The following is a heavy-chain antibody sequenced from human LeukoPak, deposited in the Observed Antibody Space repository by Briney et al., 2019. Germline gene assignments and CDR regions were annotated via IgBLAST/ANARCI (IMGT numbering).Heavy chain of an antibody. Sequence: GWSLRLSCAASGFTFSSYAMSWVRQAPGKGLEWVSAISGSGGSTYYADSVKGRFTISRDNSKNTLYLQMNSLRAEDTAVYYCAKDIVGATLSYYFDYWGQGTLITVSS. CDR3: AKDIVGATLSYYFDY. D-gene: IGHD1-26*01. V-gene: IGHV3-23*01. CDR1: GFTFSSYA. J-gene: IGHJ4*02. CDR2: ISGSGGST.